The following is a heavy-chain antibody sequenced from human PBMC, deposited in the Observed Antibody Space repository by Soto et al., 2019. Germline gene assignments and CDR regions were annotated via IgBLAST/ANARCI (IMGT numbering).Heavy chain of an antibody. D-gene: IGHD3-22*01. J-gene: IGHJ6*02. CDR1: GYTFTGYY. CDR3: ARDFGDSSGYYYYYGMDV. V-gene: IGHV1-2*02. Sequence: ASVKVSCKASGYTFTGYYMHWVRQAPGQGLEWMGWIKPNSGGTNYAQKFQGRVTMTRDTSISTAYMELSRLRSDDTAVYYCARDFGDSSGYYYYYGMDVWGQGTTVTVSS. CDR2: IKPNSGGT.